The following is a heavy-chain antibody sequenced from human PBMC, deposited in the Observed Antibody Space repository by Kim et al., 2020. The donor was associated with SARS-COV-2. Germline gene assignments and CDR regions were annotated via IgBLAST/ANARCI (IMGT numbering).Heavy chain of an antibody. D-gene: IGHD5-12*01. V-gene: IGHV3-30*07. J-gene: IGHJ6*02. Sequence: DSVKGRFTISRDNSKNTLYLQMNSLRAEDTAVYYCARVGSGYDFYYGMDVWGQGTTVTVSS. CDR3: ARVGSGYDFYYGMDV.